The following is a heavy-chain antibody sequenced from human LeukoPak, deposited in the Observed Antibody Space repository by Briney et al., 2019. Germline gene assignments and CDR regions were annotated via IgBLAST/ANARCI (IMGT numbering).Heavy chain of an antibody. D-gene: IGHD6-13*01. CDR3: AKDGYSSIPGFHFDY. CDR1: GFTFSSYW. CDR2: IKQDGSEK. Sequence: QPGGSLRLSCAASGFTFSSYWMSWVRQAPGKGLEWVANIKQDGSEKYYVDSVKGRFTISRDNSKKTLYLHLNSLRVEDAAVYYCAKDGYSSIPGFHFDYWGQGTLVTVSS. J-gene: IGHJ4*02. V-gene: IGHV3-7*03.